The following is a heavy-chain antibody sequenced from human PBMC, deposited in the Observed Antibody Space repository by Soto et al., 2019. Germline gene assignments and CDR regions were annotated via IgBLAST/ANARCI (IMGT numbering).Heavy chain of an antibody. J-gene: IGHJ6*02. CDR1: GYIFTNFG. V-gene: IGHV1-18*01. D-gene: IGHD6-13*01. CDR3: VRGSSMWFYYYYGMDV. Sequence: QVQLKQSGPEVRKPGASVRVSCKASGYIFTNFGISWVRQAPGQGLEWMGWISGYNDNTHYAQKLQGRVSMTTDTTTGTAYMVVRSLRSEDTAIYYCVRGSSMWFYYYYGMDVWGQGTTVTVSS. CDR2: ISGYNDNT.